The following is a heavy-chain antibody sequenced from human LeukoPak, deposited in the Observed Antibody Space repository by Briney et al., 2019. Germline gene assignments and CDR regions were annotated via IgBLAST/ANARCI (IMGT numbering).Heavy chain of an antibody. D-gene: IGHD5-24*01. CDR3: ARDRENKATDY. Sequence: PGGSLRLSCAASGFTFSQYWMGWVRQAPGKGREWVAILKQSASTKYYVASVQGRFTISRYNTKNSLYLEMNSLRAEDTAAYFCARDRENKATDYWGQGTLVTVSS. J-gene: IGHJ4*02. CDR2: LKQSASTK. V-gene: IGHV3-7*01. CDR1: GFTFSQYW.